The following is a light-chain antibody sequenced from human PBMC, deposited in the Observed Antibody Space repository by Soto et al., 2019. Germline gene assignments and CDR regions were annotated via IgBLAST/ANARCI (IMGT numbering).Light chain of an antibody. Sequence: QSALTQPPSASGSPGQSVTIPCTGTSSDVGGYNSVSWYQQHPGKVPKLMIYEVSKRPSGVPDRFSGSKSGNTASLTVAGLQAEDEADYYCSSDAGGNNLVFGGGTKLTVL. J-gene: IGLJ2*01. CDR2: EVS. V-gene: IGLV2-8*01. CDR3: SSDAGGNNLV. CDR1: SSDVGGYNS.